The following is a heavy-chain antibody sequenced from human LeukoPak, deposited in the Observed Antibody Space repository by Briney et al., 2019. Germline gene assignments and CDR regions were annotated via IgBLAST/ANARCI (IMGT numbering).Heavy chain of an antibody. CDR2: ISYDGSNK. D-gene: IGHD3-10*01. V-gene: IGHV3-30-3*01. CDR3: ARDGYRITMVRGVPNYYYYYYMDV. Sequence: PGGSLRLSCAASGFTFSSYAMHWVRQAPGKGLEWVAVISYDGSNKYYADSAKGRFTISRDNSKNTLYLQMNSLRAEDTAAYYCARDGYRITMVRGVPNYYYYYYMDVWGKGTTVTVSS. CDR1: GFTFSSYA. J-gene: IGHJ6*03.